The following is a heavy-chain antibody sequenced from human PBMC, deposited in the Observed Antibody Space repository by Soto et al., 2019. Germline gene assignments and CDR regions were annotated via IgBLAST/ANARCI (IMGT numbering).Heavy chain of an antibody. CDR3: AHKRDVSRGFKY. Sequence: QITLKESGPTLVKPTQTLTLTCTFSGFSLSINGVAVGWIRQPPGQALEWLALIYWDDDQRYNPSLKNRLTITKDTSRNQVVLTMTHMDPVDTATYYCAHKRDVSRGFKYWGQGTLVTVSS. CDR2: IYWDDDQ. D-gene: IGHD3-10*01. V-gene: IGHV2-5*02. CDR1: GFSLSINGVA. J-gene: IGHJ4*02.